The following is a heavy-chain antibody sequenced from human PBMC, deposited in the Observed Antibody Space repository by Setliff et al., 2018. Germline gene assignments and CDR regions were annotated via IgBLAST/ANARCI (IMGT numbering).Heavy chain of an antibody. V-gene: IGHV4-59*01. CDR3: ARGGTYRYFDY. CDR2: VYYSGAA. CDR1: GDSISAAS. J-gene: IGHJ4*02. Sequence: PSETLSLTCNVSGDSISAASIMAWIRQPPGKGLEFIGYVYYSGAAKYDPSLKSRVTMSVDTSKTQFSLKLNSMTTADTAVYYCARGGTYRYFDYWGQGTQVTVSS.